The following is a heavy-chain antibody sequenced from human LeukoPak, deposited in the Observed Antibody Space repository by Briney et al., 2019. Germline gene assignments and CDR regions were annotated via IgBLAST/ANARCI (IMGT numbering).Heavy chain of an antibody. CDR1: GGSFSGYY. CDR2: ISHSGST. V-gene: IGHV4-34*01. D-gene: IGHD3-10*01. Sequence: SETLSLTCAVSGGSFSGYYWSWIRQPPGKGLEWIGEISHSGSTNYYPSLMSRLTTSVETSKNQFSLKLSSVTAADTAVYYCARGVLITMVRGVTYNWFDPWGEGTLVTVSS. J-gene: IGHJ5*02. CDR3: ARGVLITMVRGVTYNWFDP.